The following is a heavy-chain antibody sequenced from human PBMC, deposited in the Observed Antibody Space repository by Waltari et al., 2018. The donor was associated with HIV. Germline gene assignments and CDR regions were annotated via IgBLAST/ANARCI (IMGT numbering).Heavy chain of an antibody. CDR3: ARESCDSGTCYHFEY. V-gene: IGHV4-34*01. D-gene: IGHD3-10*01. CDR2: VNHSGTA. J-gene: IGHJ4*02. Sequence: QVQLQQWGAGLLKPSETLSLNCAVYGGSFSGYYWTWIRQSPGKGLEWIGEVNHSGTANYNPSLKTRVTISVDRSKNQFSLKLTSVTGADTAVYYCARESCDSGTCYHFEYWGKGTLVTVS. CDR1: GGSFSGYY.